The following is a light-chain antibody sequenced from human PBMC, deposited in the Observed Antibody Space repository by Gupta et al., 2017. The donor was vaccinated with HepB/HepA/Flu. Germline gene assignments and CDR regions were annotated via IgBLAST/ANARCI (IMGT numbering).Light chain of an antibody. Sequence: QLTKPPSYLSASVGDRVTNTCRASQSISRWLAWYQQKPGKAPSLLIYKATLLQNGVPSRFSATGSGTEFSLTISSVQPDDVAAYYCQQANSYPLIFGGGTQLDI. V-gene: IGKV1-5*03. CDR2: KAT. CDR1: QSISRW. J-gene: IGKJ4*01. CDR3: QQANSYPLI.